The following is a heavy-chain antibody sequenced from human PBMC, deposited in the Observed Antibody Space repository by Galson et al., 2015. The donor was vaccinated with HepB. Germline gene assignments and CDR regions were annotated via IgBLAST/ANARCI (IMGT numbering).Heavy chain of an antibody. CDR1: GFTFSDYY. Sequence: SLRLSCAASGFTFSDYYMSWIRQAPGKGLEWVSFISSTNGFTNYADSVKGRFTISRDDAKNSLYLQMNSLRAEDTAVYYCARSGRDTAQPAGAFDSWGQGTLVTVSS. V-gene: IGHV3-11*03. CDR2: ISSTNGFT. CDR3: ARSGRDTAQPAGAFDS. J-gene: IGHJ4*02. D-gene: IGHD5-18*01.